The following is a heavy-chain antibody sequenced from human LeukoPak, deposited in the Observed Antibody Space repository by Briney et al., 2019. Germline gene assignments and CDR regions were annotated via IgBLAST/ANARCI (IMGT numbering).Heavy chain of an antibody. D-gene: IGHD3-22*01. Sequence: KPSETLSLTCTVSGGSINRGTHYWSWVRQPAGKGLEWIGRVYATGNTNYNPSLWSRLSISIDTSRNQFSLRLSYVTAADTAIYYCARDRSYYSDTGADYWGQGIMVIVSS. CDR2: VYATGNT. CDR1: GGSINRGTHY. V-gene: IGHV4-61*02. CDR3: ARDRSYYSDTGADY. J-gene: IGHJ4*02.